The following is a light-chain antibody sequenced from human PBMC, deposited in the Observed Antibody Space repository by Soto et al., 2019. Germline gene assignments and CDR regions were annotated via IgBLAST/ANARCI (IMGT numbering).Light chain of an antibody. CDR3: TSYTSSGALV. CDR2: EVS. Sequence: QSVLTQPPSVSGSPGQSITISCTGTSSDVGGYNYVSWYQQHPGKAPKLMIYEVSNRPSGVSNRFSGSKSGNTASLTISGLQAEDDADYCCTSYTSSGALVFGGGAKLTVL. J-gene: IGLJ2*01. V-gene: IGLV2-14*01. CDR1: SSDVGGYNY.